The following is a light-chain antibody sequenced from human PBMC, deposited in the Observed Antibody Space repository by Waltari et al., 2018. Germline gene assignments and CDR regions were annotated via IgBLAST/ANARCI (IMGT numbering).Light chain of an antibody. CDR1: QSVSGTS. CDR2: GVS. J-gene: IGKJ4*01. V-gene: IGKV3-20*01. Sequence: EIVLTQSPATLSLSPEERATLSFRSSQSVSGTSTAWYQQHPGHPLSLLSHGVSTRDTGVPDRFSGTGSGTLFTLHISRLEPEDYAGYFCQRYGSSLTFGGGTKVEIK. CDR3: QRYGSSLT.